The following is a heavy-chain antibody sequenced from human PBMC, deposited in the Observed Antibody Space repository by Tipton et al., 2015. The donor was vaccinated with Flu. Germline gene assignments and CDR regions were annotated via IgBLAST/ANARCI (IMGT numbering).Heavy chain of an antibody. D-gene: IGHD7-27*01. CDR2: ISNSGRST. CDR1: GFTFNRYA. CDR3: ASLTGDDY. J-gene: IGHJ4*02. Sequence: SLRLSCAASGFTFNRYAMSWVRQAPGKGLEWVSTISNSGRSTYYADSVKGRFTISRDNAKNSLYLQMNSLRAEDTAVYYCASLTGDDYWGQGTLVTVSS. V-gene: IGHV3-23*01.